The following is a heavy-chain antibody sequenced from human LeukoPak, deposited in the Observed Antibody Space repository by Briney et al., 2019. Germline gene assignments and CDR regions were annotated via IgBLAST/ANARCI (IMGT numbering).Heavy chain of an antibody. CDR2: MNPNSGNT. CDR3: ARGSNYADYMDV. Sequence: ASVKVSCKASGYTFTSYGISWVRQAPGQGLEWMGWMNPNSGNTGYAQKFQGRVTITRNTSISTAYMELSSLRSEDTAVYYCARGSNYADYMDVWGKGTTVTVSS. CDR1: GYTFTSYG. V-gene: IGHV1-8*03. D-gene: IGHD5-24*01. J-gene: IGHJ6*03.